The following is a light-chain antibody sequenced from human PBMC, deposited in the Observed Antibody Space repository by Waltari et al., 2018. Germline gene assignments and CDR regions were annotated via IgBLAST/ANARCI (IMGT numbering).Light chain of an antibody. Sequence: EIVMTQSPASLSVSPGERATLSCRASQSVGSRVAWDQQKPGQAPRLLISGASTRATGVPAGFSGSGSGTEFTLTISSLQSEYFAVYYCRQYYNWPYTCGQGTKLEI. CDR2: GAS. J-gene: IGKJ2*01. V-gene: IGKV3-15*01. CDR1: QSVGSR. CDR3: RQYYNWPYT.